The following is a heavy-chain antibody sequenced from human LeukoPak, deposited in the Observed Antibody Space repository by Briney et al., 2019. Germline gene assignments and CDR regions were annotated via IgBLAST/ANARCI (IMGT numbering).Heavy chain of an antibody. CDR2: IWYDESNK. D-gene: IGHD3-22*01. CDR1: GFTFSSYG. Sequence: PGGSLRLSCAASGFTFSSYGMHWVRQAPGKGLEWVAVIWYDESNKYYADSVKGRFTISRDNSKNTLYLQMNSLRAEDTAVYYCARDSHYYDSSGYYSYFDYWGQGTLVTVSS. J-gene: IGHJ4*02. V-gene: IGHV3-33*01. CDR3: ARDSHYYDSSGYYSYFDY.